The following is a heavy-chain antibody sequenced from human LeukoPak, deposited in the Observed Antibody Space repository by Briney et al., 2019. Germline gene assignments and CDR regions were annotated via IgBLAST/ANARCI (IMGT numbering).Heavy chain of an antibody. CDR2: INSDGSRT. CDR3: ARHLVGGDYSFDY. Sequence: PGGSLRLSCAASGFTFSSYCMPWVRQAPGKGLVWVSRINSDGSRTHYADSVKGRFTISRDNAKNTLYLQMNSLRAEDTAVYYCARHLVGGDYSFDYWGQGTLVTVSS. J-gene: IGHJ4*02. V-gene: IGHV3-74*01. CDR1: GFTFSSYC. D-gene: IGHD4-17*01.